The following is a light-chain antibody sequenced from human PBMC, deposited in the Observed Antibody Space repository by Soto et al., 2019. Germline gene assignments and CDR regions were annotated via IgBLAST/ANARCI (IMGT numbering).Light chain of an antibody. CDR1: RSISDW. V-gene: IGKV1-5*01. CDR3: QQYNSYWT. J-gene: IGKJ1*01. Sequence: DIQMTQSPSTLSASVGDRHTITCRASRSISDWLAWYQQKPGKAPELLIFDASNLKSGVSSRFSGSGSGTEFTLTISSLQPDDFATYYCQQYNSYWTFGQGTKVDIK. CDR2: DAS.